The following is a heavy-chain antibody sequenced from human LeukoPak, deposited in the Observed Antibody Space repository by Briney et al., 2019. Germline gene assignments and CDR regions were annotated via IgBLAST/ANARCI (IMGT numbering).Heavy chain of an antibody. V-gene: IGHV4-39*01. Sequence: SETLSLTCTVAGGSISSSSYYWGWIRQPPGKGLEWIGSIYYSGSTYYNPSLKSRVTISVDTSKNQFSLKLSSVTAANTAVYYCASAYCSSTSCYGAWVSFDIWGQGTMVTVSS. CDR1: GGSISSSSYY. CDR2: IYYSGST. D-gene: IGHD2-2*01. J-gene: IGHJ3*02. CDR3: ASAYCSSTSCYGAWVSFDI.